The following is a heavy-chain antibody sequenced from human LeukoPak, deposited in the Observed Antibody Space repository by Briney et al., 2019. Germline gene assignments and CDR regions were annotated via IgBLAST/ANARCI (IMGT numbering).Heavy chain of an antibody. V-gene: IGHV3-53*01. J-gene: IGHJ4*02. CDR1: GLTVNNNY. CDR2: IHNTVRI. D-gene: IGHD4-11*01. CDR3: ILTTVATSIEY. Sequence: HPGGSPRLSCAVSGLTVNNNYVNWLRQAPGKGLEWVSVIHNTVRIHYADSVNGRFTISSDTSKNTVYLQMNGLRAEDTAVYYCILTTVATSIEYWGPGTLVTVSP.